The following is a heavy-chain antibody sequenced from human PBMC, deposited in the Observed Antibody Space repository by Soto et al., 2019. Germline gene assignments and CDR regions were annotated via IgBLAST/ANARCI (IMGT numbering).Heavy chain of an antibody. J-gene: IGHJ4*02. Sequence: GASGNVSCKASGYTFTGYAMHWVRQAPGQRLEWMGWINAGNGNTKYSQKFQGRVTITRDTSASTAYMELSSLRSEDTAVYYCARAVAVAADFDYWGQGTLVTVSS. CDR1: GYTFTGYA. CDR3: ARAVAVAADFDY. D-gene: IGHD6-19*01. V-gene: IGHV1-3*01. CDR2: INAGNGNT.